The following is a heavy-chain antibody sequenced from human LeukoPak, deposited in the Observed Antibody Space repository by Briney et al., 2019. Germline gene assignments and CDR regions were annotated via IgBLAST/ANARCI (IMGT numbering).Heavy chain of an antibody. V-gene: IGHV1-2*02. Sequence: ASVKVSCKAFGYTFTGYYMHWVRQAPGQGLEWMGWINPNSGGTNYAQKFQGRVTMTRDTSISTAYMELSRLRSDDTAVYYCARAVDIVVVPAAPFDPWGQGTLVTVSS. J-gene: IGHJ5*02. CDR1: GYTFTGYY. CDR3: ARAVDIVVVPAAPFDP. D-gene: IGHD2-2*03. CDR2: INPNSGGT.